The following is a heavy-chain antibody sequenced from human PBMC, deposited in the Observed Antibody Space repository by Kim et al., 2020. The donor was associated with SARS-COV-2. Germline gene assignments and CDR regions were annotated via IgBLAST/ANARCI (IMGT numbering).Heavy chain of an antibody. D-gene: IGHD5-12*01. CDR2: ISYDGSNK. Sequence: GGSLRLSCAASGFTFSSYAMHWVRQAPGKGLEWVAVISYDGSNKYYADSVKGRFTISRDNSKNTLYLQMNSLRAEDTAVYYCARNGDHSGYDFDYFDYWGQGTLVTVSS. V-gene: IGHV3-30-3*01. J-gene: IGHJ4*02. CDR3: ARNGDHSGYDFDYFDY. CDR1: GFTFSSYA.